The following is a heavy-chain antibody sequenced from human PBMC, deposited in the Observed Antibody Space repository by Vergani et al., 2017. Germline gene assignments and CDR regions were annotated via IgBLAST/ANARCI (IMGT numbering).Heavy chain of an antibody. Sequence: VQLVESGGGLVKPGGSLRLSCAASGFTFSSYSMNWVRQAPGKGLEWVSSISSSSSYIYYADSVKGRFTISRDNAKNSLYLQMNSLRAEDTAVYYCARANPDILTGYYLPSSYYFDYWGQGTLVTVSS. CDR3: ARANPDILTGYYLPSSYYFDY. D-gene: IGHD3-9*01. CDR2: ISSSSSYI. J-gene: IGHJ4*02. CDR1: GFTFSSYS. V-gene: IGHV3-21*01.